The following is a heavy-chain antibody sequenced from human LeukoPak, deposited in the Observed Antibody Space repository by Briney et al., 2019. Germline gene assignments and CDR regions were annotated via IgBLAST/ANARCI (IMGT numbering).Heavy chain of an antibody. V-gene: IGHV1-69*13. CDR2: ITPIFGTA. J-gene: IGHJ4*02. Sequence: VASVKVSCKASGGTFSSYAISWVRRAPGQGLEWMGGITPIFGTANYARKFQGRVTITADESTSTAYMELSSLRSEDTAVYYCARETPRDGYNYVCDYWGQGTLVTVSS. CDR1: GGTFSSYA. CDR3: ARETPRDGYNYVCDY. D-gene: IGHD5-24*01.